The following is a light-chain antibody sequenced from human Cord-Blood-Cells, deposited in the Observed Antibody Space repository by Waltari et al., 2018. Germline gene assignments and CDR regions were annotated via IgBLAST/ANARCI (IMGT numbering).Light chain of an antibody. Sequence: QAVVTQAPSLTVSTGGTVTLTCASSTGAVTRGHSTYWFQQKPGQAPRTLIYHTSNKHSWTPARFSGSLRGGKAALTLSGAQPEDEAEYYCLLSYSGAWVFGGGTKLTVL. CDR2: HTS. J-gene: IGLJ3*02. V-gene: IGLV7-46*01. CDR1: TGAVTRGHS. CDR3: LLSYSGAWV.